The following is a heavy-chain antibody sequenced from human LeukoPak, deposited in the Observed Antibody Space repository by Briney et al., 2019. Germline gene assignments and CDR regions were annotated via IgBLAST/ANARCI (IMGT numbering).Heavy chain of an antibody. CDR2: ISGRTGGT. CDR1: GFTFTTNA. CDR3: AKCGNSGCHLIDY. Sequence: PGGTLRLSCAASGFTFTTNAMSWVRQAPGKGLEWVSAISGRTGGTYYADSVKGRFTISRDNSKSKLYLQMDSLRAEDTAVYYCAKCGNSGCHLIDYWGQGTLVTVSS. J-gene: IGHJ4*02. V-gene: IGHV3-23*01. D-gene: IGHD5-12*01.